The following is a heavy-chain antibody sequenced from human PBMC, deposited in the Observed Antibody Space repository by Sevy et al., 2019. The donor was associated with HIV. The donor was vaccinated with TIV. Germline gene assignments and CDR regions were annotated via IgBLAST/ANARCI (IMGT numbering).Heavy chain of an antibody. CDR1: GFTVSSNY. D-gene: IGHD3-3*01. Sequence: GSLRLSCAASGFTVSSNYMSWVRQAPGKGLEWVSVIYSGGSTYYADSVKGRFTISRDNSKNTLYLQMNSLRAEDTAVYYSARGGRAFWSGYALTNWGQGTLVTVSS. V-gene: IGHV3-53*01. J-gene: IGHJ4*02. CDR3: ARGGRAFWSGYALTN. CDR2: IYSGGST.